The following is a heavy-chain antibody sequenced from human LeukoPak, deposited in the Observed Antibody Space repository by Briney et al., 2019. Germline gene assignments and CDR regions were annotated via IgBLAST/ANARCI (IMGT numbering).Heavy chain of an antibody. D-gene: IGHD6-13*01. Sequence: SETLSFTCTVSGGSISSYYWSWIRQPPGKGLEWIGYIYYSGSTNYNPSLKSRVTISVDTSKNQFSLKLSSVTAADTAVYYCASSYSSGWYDAFDIWGQGTMVTVSS. V-gene: IGHV4-59*08. J-gene: IGHJ3*02. CDR3: ASSYSSGWYDAFDI. CDR1: GGSISSYY. CDR2: IYYSGST.